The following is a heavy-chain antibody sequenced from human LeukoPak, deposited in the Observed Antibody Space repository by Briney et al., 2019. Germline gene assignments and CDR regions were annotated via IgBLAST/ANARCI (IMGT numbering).Heavy chain of an antibody. CDR2: IYYSGST. Sequence: PSETLSLTCTVSGGSVNSNSYYWGWIRQPPGKGLEWIGTIYYSGSTYYTPSLKSRLTISVDTSKNQFSLNLNSVTAADTAVYYCARYDSGEFDYWGQGTLVIVSS. V-gene: IGHV4-39*01. D-gene: IGHD3-10*01. J-gene: IGHJ4*02. CDR3: ARYDSGEFDY. CDR1: GGSVNSNSYY.